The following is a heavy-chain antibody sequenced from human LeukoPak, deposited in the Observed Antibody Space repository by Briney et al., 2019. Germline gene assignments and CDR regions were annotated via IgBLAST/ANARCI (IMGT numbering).Heavy chain of an antibody. CDR3: AREGCSGGSCYPYYYYGMDV. Sequence: PGGSLRLSCAASGFNFDDYAMHWVRQAPGKGLEWVSGISWNSDDIDYADSVKGRFTISRDNSKNTLYLQMNSLRAEDTAVYYCAREGCSGGSCYPYYYYGMDVWGQGTTVTVSS. J-gene: IGHJ6*02. V-gene: IGHV3-9*01. D-gene: IGHD2-15*01. CDR2: ISWNSDDI. CDR1: GFNFDDYA.